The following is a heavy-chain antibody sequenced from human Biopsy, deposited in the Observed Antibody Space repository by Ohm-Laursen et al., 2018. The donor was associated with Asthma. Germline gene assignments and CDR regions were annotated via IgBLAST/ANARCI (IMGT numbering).Heavy chain of an antibody. V-gene: IGHV1-69*15. J-gene: IGHJ4*02. CDR1: GGTFSTFG. Sequence: SVKVSCKTSGGTFSTFGISWVRQAPGQGLEWMGRIIPFYGTATYAQNFQGRLTLTADESTSTAYMELSSLRSEDTAAYFCARDYDGDYVQRHLPLAYWGQGTLVTVSS. D-gene: IGHD4-17*01. CDR2: IIPFYGTA. CDR3: ARDYDGDYVQRHLPLAY.